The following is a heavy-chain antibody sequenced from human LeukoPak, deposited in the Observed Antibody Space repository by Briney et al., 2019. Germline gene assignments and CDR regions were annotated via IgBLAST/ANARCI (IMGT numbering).Heavy chain of an antibody. Sequence: SETLSLTCTVSGGSISSYYWSWIRQPPGKGLEWIGYIYYSGSTNYNPSLKSRVTISVDTSKNQFSLKLSSVTAADTAVYYCAREGSSSRWDYWGQGTLVTVSS. J-gene: IGHJ4*02. CDR3: AREGSSSRWDY. V-gene: IGHV4-59*01. D-gene: IGHD6-13*01. CDR2: IYYSGST. CDR1: GGSISSYY.